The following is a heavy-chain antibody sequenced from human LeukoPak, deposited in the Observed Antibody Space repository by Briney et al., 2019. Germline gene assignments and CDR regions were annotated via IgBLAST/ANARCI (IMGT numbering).Heavy chain of an antibody. D-gene: IGHD3-10*01. CDR2: IKQDGSEK. V-gene: IGHV3-7*05. Sequence: GGSLRLYCAASGFTFNTYWMSWVRQAPGKGLEWVANIKQDGSEKNYVDSVKGRFTISRDNAKNSLYLQMNSLRAEDTAVYYCAREMSWSGRDYWGQGTLVTVSS. J-gene: IGHJ4*02. CDR3: AREMSWSGRDY. CDR1: GFTFNTYW.